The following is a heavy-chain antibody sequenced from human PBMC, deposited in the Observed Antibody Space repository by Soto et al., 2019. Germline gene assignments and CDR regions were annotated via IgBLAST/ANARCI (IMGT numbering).Heavy chain of an antibody. D-gene: IGHD2-2*01. CDR3: ARASCGSTSCNNYYYYGMDV. Sequence: ASVKVSCKTSGYTFTSYSMHWVRQAPGQRLEWMGWIYAGNENTKYSQKFQGRVTINRDTSANTAYMELSSLRSEDTAVYYCARASCGSTSCNNYYYYGMDVWGQGTTVTVSS. CDR2: IYAGNENT. V-gene: IGHV1-3*01. J-gene: IGHJ6*02. CDR1: GYTFTSYS.